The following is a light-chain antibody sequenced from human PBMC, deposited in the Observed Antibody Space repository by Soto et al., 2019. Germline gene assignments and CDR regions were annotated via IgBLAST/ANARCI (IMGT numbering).Light chain of an antibody. CDR2: KAS. CDR3: QQYNSYSRT. V-gene: IGKV1-5*03. J-gene: IGKJ1*01. CDR1: QDITNW. Sequence: DLQMTQSPSTLSASVGDRVTITCRASQDITNWLAWYQQKPGKAPKLLIYKASSLETGVPSRFSGSGFGTEFTLTISSLQPDDFATYYCQQYNSYSRTFGQGTKVEIK.